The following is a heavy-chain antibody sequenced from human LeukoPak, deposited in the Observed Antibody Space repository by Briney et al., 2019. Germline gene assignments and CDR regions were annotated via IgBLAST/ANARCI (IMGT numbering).Heavy chain of an antibody. CDR2: ISGSGGST. V-gene: IGHV3-23*01. CDR1: GFTFSSYA. Sequence: GGSLRLSCAASGFTFSSYATSWVRQAPGKGQEWVSVISGSGGSTYYADSVKGRFTISRDSSKNTLYLQMNSLRAEDTAVYYCAKDQGSGYHFFDYWGQGTLVIVSS. D-gene: IGHD3-3*01. J-gene: IGHJ4*02. CDR3: AKDQGSGYHFFDY.